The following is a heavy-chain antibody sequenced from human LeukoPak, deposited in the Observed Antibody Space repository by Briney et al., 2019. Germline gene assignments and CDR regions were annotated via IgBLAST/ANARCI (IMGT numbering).Heavy chain of an antibody. J-gene: IGHJ4*02. CDR1: GGSISSSSYY. Sequence: SETLSLTCTVSGGSISSSSYYWGWIRQSPGRGLEWIGNIYYRGRTDYDPSLKSRVTISVDTSKNQFSLKLNSVNAADTTVYYCARLSCTTTSCHFDYWGQGTLVTVSS. CDR3: ARLSCTTTSCHFDY. CDR2: IYYRGRT. V-gene: IGHV4-39*01. D-gene: IGHD2-2*01.